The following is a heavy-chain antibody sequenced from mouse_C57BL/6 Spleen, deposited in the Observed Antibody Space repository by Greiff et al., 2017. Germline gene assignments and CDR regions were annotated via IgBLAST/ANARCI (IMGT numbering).Heavy chain of an antibody. V-gene: IGHV5-16*01. CDR2: INYDGSST. J-gene: IGHJ4*01. CDR1: GFTFSDYY. Sequence: EVMLVESEGGLVQPGSSMKLSCTASGFTFSDYYMAWVRQVPEKGLEWVANINYDGSSTYYLDSLKSRFIISRDNAKNILYLQMSSLKSEDTATDYCARNGYYYAMDYWGQGTSVTVSS. CDR3: ARNGYYYAMDY.